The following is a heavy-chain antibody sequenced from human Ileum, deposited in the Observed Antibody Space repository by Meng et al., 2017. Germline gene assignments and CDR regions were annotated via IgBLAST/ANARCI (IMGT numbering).Heavy chain of an antibody. CDR3: ARGGIGYSYVDDY. V-gene: IGHV1-8*01. CDR2: MNPNNANS. D-gene: IGHD5-18*01. Sequence: QVQLLQSGPEVKKPGASVKVSCKASGYTFTNYDINWVRQPTGQGLEWMGWMNPNNANSGYAQQFQGRVTLTRNTSINTAYMELSSLRSEDTAVYYCARGGIGYSYVDDYWGQGTLVTVSS. J-gene: IGHJ4*02. CDR1: GYTFTNYD.